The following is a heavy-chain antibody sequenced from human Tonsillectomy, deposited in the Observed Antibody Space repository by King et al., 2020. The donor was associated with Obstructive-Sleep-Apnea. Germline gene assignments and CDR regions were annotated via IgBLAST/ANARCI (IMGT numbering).Heavy chain of an antibody. CDR2: IYYSGST. CDR3: VREDYGDFECAY. D-gene: IGHD4-17*01. J-gene: IGHJ4*02. V-gene: IGHV4-39*07. CDR1: GGSISSSDYY. Sequence: QLQESGPGLVKPSETLSLTCTVSGGSISSSDYYWGWIRQPPGKGLEWIGSIYYSGSTYYNPSLKSLVTISFDTSKNHFSLRLSSVTAADTAVYYCVREDYGDFECAYWGQGTLVTVSS.